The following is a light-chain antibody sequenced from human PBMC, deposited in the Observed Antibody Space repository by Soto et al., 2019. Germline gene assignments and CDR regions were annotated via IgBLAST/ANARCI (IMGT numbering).Light chain of an antibody. CDR3: QRYTTFSGP. Sequence: IQVTQYPSTLSASVGDRVTITCRASQSITSWLAWYQQKPGKAPKLLIYDASTLESGVPSRFSGRGSGTQFTLTISSLQPDDFATYYCQRYTTFSGPFGPGSKADIK. J-gene: IGKJ1*01. CDR2: DAS. V-gene: IGKV1-5*01. CDR1: QSITSW.